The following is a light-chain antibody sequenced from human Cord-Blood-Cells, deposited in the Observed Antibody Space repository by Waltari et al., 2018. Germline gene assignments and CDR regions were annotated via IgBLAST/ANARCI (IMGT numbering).Light chain of an antibody. Sequence: DIQMTQSPSSLSASVGDRVTITCRASQSISSYLNWYQQKPGKAPKLLIYAASSLQSGVPSRFSGSGSGTDFTLTISSLQPEDFATYYCQQSYRTPPTFGQRTKLEIK. CDR2: AAS. J-gene: IGKJ2*01. CDR1: QSISSY. V-gene: IGKV1-39*01. CDR3: QQSYRTPPT.